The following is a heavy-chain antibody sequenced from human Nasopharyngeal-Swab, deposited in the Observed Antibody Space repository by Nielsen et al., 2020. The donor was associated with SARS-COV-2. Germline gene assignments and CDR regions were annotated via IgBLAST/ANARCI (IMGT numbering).Heavy chain of an antibody. CDR3: ARLTGRAGTTDY. D-gene: IGHD3-10*01. Sequence: ASVKVSCKASGYTFTSYATHWVRQAPGQRLEGMGWINAGNGNTKYSQKFQGRVTITRDTSASTAYMELSSLRSEDTAVYYCARLTGRAGTTDYWGQGTLVTVSS. CDR1: GYTFTSYA. J-gene: IGHJ4*02. CDR2: INAGNGNT. V-gene: IGHV1-3*01.